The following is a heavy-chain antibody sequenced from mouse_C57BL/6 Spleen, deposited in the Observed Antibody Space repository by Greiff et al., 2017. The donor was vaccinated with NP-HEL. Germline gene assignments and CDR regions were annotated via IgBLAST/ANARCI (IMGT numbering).Heavy chain of an antibody. V-gene: IGHV1-47*01. D-gene: IGHD2-5*01. Sequence: VQLQQSGAELVKPGASVKMSCKASGYTFTTYPIEWMKQNHGKSLEWIGNFHPYNDDTKYNEKFKGKATLTVEKSSSSVYLELSRLTSDDSAVYYCARGYYSNYVAMDYWGQGTSVTVSS. CDR3: ARGYYSNYVAMDY. CDR1: GYTFTTYP. CDR2: FHPYNDDT. J-gene: IGHJ4*01.